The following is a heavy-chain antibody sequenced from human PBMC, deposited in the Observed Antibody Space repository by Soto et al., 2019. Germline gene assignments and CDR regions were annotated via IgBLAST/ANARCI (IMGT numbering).Heavy chain of an antibody. CDR1: NGSISSAGYY. Sequence: ASETLSLTCTVSNGSISSAGYYWSWIRQHPGKGLEWIGYIYYSESTYYNPSLKSRVTMSVDTSKNQFSLKLSSVTAADTAVYYCARTLLFLQWSYYLDYWGRGTLVTVSS. CDR2: IYYSEST. CDR3: ARTLLFLQWSYYLDY. D-gene: IGHD3-3*01. V-gene: IGHV4-31*03. J-gene: IGHJ4*02.